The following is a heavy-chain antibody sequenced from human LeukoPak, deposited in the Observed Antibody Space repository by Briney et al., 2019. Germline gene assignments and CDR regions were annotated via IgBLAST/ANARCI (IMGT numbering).Heavy chain of an antibody. CDR3: AIYDSSGYYRDD. V-gene: IGHV1-24*01. Sequence: ASVKVSCKVSGYTLTELSMHWVRQAPGKGLEWMGGFDPEDGETIYAQKFQGRVTMTEDTSTDTVYMELSSLSSEDTAVYYCAIYDSSGYYRDDWGQGTLVTVSS. CDR2: FDPEDGET. CDR1: GYTLTELS. D-gene: IGHD3-22*01. J-gene: IGHJ4*02.